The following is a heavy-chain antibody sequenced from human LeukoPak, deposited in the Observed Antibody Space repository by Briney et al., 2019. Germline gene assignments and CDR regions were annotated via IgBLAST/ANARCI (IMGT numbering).Heavy chain of an antibody. V-gene: IGHV1-18*01. D-gene: IGHD5-18*01. CDR2: ISAYNGNT. J-gene: IGHJ6*02. Sequence: GASVKVSCKASGYTFTSYGISWVRQAPGQGLEWMGWISAYNGNTNYAQKLQGRVSMTTDTSTSTAYMELRSLRSDDTAVYYCTRGRIPRQLWLDGPYYFYSLDVWGQGTTVTVSS. CDR1: GYTFTSYG. CDR3: TRGRIPRQLWLDGPYYFYSLDV.